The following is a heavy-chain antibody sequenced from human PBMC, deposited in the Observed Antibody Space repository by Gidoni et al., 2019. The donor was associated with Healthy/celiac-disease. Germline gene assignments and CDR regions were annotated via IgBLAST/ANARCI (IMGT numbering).Heavy chain of an antibody. D-gene: IGHD1-20*01. Sequence: EVQLVESGGGLVQPGGSLRLSCAASGFTFSSYEMNWVRQAPGKGLEWVSYISSSGSTIYYADAVKGRFTISRDNAKNSLYLQMNSLRAEDTAVYYCARDITGPFDYWGQGTLVTVSS. CDR3: ARDITGPFDY. J-gene: IGHJ4*02. CDR1: GFTFSSYE. V-gene: IGHV3-48*03. CDR2: ISSSGSTI.